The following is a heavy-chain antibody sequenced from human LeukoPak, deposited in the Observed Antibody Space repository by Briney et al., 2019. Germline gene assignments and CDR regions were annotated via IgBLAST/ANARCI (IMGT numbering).Heavy chain of an antibody. CDR1: GGSISSSNW. D-gene: IGHD2-2*01. J-gene: IGHJ6*02. CDR3: AREDIVVVPAAPTDYYYGMDV. Sequence: PSETLSLTCAVSGGSISSSNWWSWVRQPPGKGLEWIGEIYHSGSTNYNPSLKSRVTISVDTSKNQFSLKLSSVTAADTAVYYCAREDIVVVPAAPTDYYYGMDVWGQGTTVTVSS. V-gene: IGHV4-4*02. CDR2: IYHSGST.